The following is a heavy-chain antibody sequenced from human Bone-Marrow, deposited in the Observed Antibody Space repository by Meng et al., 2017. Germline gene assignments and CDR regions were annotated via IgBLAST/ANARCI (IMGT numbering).Heavy chain of an antibody. CDR1: AYTRAELS. CDR3: ATNGEITMTPYYDYYGMDV. J-gene: IGHJ6*02. CDR2: FDPEDGET. Sequence: AASKIFSKASAYTRAELSMHWVRQAPGKGLKWMGGFDPEDGETIYAQKFQGRVTMTEDTSTDTAYMGLSSLRSEDTAVYYCATNGEITMTPYYDYYGMDVWGQGTTVTVSS. V-gene: IGHV1-24*01. D-gene: IGHD3-22*01.